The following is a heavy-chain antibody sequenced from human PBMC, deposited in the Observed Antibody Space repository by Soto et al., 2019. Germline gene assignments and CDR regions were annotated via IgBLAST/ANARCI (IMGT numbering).Heavy chain of an antibody. CDR1: GGSFSGYY. J-gene: IGHJ4*02. V-gene: IGHV4-34*01. D-gene: IGHD2-2*01. CDR2: INHSGST. Sequence: QVQLQQWGAGLLKPSETLSLTCAVYGGSFSGYYWSWIRQPPGKGLEWIGEINHSGSTNYNPSLKSRVTISVDTSKNQFSLKLSSVTAADTAVYYCARGASYCSSTSCYPTLSPDYWGQGTLVTVSS. CDR3: ARGASYCSSTSCYPTLSPDY.